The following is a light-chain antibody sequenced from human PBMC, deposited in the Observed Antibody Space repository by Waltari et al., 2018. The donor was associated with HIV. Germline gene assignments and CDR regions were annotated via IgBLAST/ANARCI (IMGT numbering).Light chain of an antibody. CDR1: QDINKH. J-gene: IGKJ1*01. V-gene: IGKV1-33*01. CDR2: EAS. CDR3: QQSAGLWT. Sequence: IQMTQSPSFLSSYVGGTFTMTCQGSQDINKHLNWYQQKPEKAPKVLISEASTLETGVPSRFSGAGSGRDFSLTVNGLQPEDVGTYYCQQSAGLWTFGQGTTVELK.